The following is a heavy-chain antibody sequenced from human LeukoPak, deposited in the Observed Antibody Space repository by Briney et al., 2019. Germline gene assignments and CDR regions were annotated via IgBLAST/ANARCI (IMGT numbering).Heavy chain of an antibody. D-gene: IGHD6-19*01. CDR2: INHSGST. CDR3: ARAIGADGWYAENNAFDI. J-gene: IGHJ3*02. Sequence: RSSETLSLTCAVYGGSFSGYYWSWIRQPPGKGLEWIGEINHSGSTNYNPSLKSRVTISVDTSKNQFSLKLSSVTAADTAVYYCARAIGADGWYAENNAFDIWGQGTMVTVSS. CDR1: GGSFSGYY. V-gene: IGHV4-34*01.